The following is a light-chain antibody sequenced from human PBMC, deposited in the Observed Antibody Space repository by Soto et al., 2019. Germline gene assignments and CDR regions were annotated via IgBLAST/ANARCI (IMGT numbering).Light chain of an antibody. CDR1: QSVGIW. Sequence: DILMTQSPSTRSASEGDRVTISCRACQSVGIWLAWDQQKPGRAPKLLIDESSILESLVPSRSSGSGSGTEFALTISGLQHDDFATYYCQEFNTSPWTFGQGNKVDI. CDR3: QEFNTSPWT. J-gene: IGKJ1*01. V-gene: IGKV1-5*03. CDR2: ESS.